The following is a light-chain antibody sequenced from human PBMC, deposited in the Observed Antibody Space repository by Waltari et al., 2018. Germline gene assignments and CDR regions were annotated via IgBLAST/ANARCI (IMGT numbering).Light chain of an antibody. CDR3: QAWYRGTWV. Sequence: SYELTQPPSVSVSPGQTASITCSGDELGDKYACWYQQKPGQSPVLVIYQDTKRPSGIPVRFSGSGSGNTATLTIRGTQAMDEADYYCQAWYRGTWVFGGGTKLTVL. J-gene: IGLJ3*02. V-gene: IGLV3-1*01. CDR1: ELGDKY. CDR2: QDT.